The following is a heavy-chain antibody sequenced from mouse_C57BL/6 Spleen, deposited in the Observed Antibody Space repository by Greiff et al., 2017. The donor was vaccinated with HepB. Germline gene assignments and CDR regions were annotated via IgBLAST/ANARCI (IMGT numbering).Heavy chain of an antibody. Sequence: QVQLQQPGAELVMPGASVKLSCKASGYTFTSYWMHWVKQRPGQGLEWIGEIDPSDSYTNYNQKFKGKSTLTVDKSSSTAYMQLSSLTSEDSAVYYGARYGGGEYDEGGCDYWGQGTTLTVSS. CDR1: GYTFTSYW. CDR2: IDPSDSYT. V-gene: IGHV1-69*01. D-gene: IGHD2-14*01. J-gene: IGHJ2*01. CDR3: ARYGGGEYDEGGCDY.